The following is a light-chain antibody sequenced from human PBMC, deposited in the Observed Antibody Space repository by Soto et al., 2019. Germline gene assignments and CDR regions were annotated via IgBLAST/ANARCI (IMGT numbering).Light chain of an antibody. J-gene: IGLJ2*01. V-gene: IGLV1-40*01. Sequence: QSVLTQPPSVSGAPGQRVTISCTGSSSNIGACYDVHWYQQLPGTAPKLLISGNSNRPSGVPDRFSGSKSGTSASLAITGLQAEDEADYYCQSYDSSLSVVFGGGTKLTVL. CDR1: SSNIGACYD. CDR2: GNS. CDR3: QSYDSSLSVV.